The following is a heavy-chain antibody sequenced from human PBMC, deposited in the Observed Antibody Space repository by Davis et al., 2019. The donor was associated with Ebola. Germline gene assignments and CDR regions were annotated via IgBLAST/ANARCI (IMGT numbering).Heavy chain of an antibody. CDR1: GGSISSYY. CDR3: ARSPFPGGIDY. Sequence: MPSETPSLTCTVSGGSISSYYWSWIRQPPGKGLEWIGYIYYSGSTHYNPSLKSRVTISVDTSKNQFSLKLSSVTAADTAVYYCARSPFPGGIDYWGQGTLVTVSS. V-gene: IGHV4-59*01. J-gene: IGHJ4*02. CDR2: IYYSGST. D-gene: IGHD2/OR15-2a*01.